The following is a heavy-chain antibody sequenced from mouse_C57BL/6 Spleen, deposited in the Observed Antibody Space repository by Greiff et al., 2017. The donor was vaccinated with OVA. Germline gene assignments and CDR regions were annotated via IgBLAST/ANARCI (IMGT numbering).Heavy chain of an antibody. D-gene: IGHD1-1*01. J-gene: IGHJ1*03. Sequence: VQLQQSGAELARPGASVKMSCKASGYTFTSYTMHWVKQRPGQGLEWIGYINPSSGYTKYNQKFKDKATLTADKSSSTAYMQLRSLTSEDSAVYDCARSAGSSYDGYFDVWGTGTTVTVSS. CDR2: INPSSGYT. V-gene: IGHV1-4*01. CDR1: GYTFTSYT. CDR3: ARSAGSSYDGYFDV.